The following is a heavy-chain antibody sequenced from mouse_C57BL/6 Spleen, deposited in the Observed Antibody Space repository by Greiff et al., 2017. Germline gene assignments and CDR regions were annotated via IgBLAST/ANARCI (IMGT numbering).Heavy chain of an antibody. CDR2: IYPGSGNT. V-gene: IGHV1-76*01. CDR3: ARSAQASYFDY. D-gene: IGHD3-2*02. J-gene: IGHJ2*01. CDR1: GYTFTDYY. Sequence: VQLVESGAELVRPGASVKLSCKASGYTFTDYYINWVKQRPGQGLEWIARIYPGSGNTYYNEKFKGKATLTAEKSSSTAYMQLSSLTSEDSAVYFCARSAQASYFDYWGQGTTLTVSS.